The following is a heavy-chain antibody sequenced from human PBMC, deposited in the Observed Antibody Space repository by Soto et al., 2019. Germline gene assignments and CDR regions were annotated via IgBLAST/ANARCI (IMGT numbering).Heavy chain of an antibody. V-gene: IGHV4-31*03. D-gene: IGHD2-2*01. Sequence: QVQLQESGPGLVKPSQTLSLTCTVSGGSISSGGYYWSWIRQHPGKGLEWIGYIYYSGSTYYNPYLKSRVTISVDTSKNQFSLKLSSVTAADTAVYYCARVVIVPAASDAFDIWGQGTMVTVSS. J-gene: IGHJ3*02. CDR2: IYYSGST. CDR1: GGSISSGGYY. CDR3: ARVVIVPAASDAFDI.